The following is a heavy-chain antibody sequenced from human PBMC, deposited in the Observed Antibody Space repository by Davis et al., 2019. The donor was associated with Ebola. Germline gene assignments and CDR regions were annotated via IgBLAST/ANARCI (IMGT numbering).Heavy chain of an antibody. CDR3: AREGGYSFGYWRYNWFDP. CDR2: INHSGSI. J-gene: IGHJ5*02. CDR1: GGSSSGYL. Sequence: MPSETLSLTCPVYGGSSSGYLWRRIRYPPGKGLVWIGEINHSGSIYFNPSLMIRVTISVDTSKNQFSLKLSFVTAADTAVYYCAREGGYSFGYWRYNWFDPWGQGTLVTVSS. V-gene: IGHV4-34*01. D-gene: IGHD5-18*01.